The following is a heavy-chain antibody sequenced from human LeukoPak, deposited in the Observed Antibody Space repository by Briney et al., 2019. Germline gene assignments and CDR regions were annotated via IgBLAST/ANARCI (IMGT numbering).Heavy chain of an antibody. CDR3: VSRLYGDAFDI. V-gene: IGHV3-48*03. Sequence: GGSLRLSCAASGFTFSSYEMNWVRQAPGKGLEWVSYISSSGSTIYYADSVKGRFTISRDNAKNSLYLQMNSLRAEDTAVYYCVSRLYGDAFDIWGQGTMVIVSS. CDR1: GFTFSSYE. J-gene: IGHJ3*02. CDR2: ISSSGSTI. D-gene: IGHD4-17*01.